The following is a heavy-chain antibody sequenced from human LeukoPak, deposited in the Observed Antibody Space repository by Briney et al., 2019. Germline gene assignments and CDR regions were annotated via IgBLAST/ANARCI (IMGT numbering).Heavy chain of an antibody. CDR3: ARVCPRGYRRDAFDI. V-gene: IGHV1-8*01. J-gene: IGHJ3*02. CDR2: MNPNSGNT. Sequence: ASVKVSCKASEYTVTSYEIKCVRRATGQGLEWMGWMNPNSGNTGYAQKFQGRVTMTRNTSISTAYMELSSLRSEDTAVYYCARVCPRGYRRDAFDIWGQGTMVTVSS. D-gene: IGHD5-24*01. CDR1: EYTVTSYE.